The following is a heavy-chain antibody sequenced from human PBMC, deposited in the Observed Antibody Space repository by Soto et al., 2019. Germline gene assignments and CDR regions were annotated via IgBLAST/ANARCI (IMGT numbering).Heavy chain of an antibody. D-gene: IGHD3-9*01. CDR2: IYSSGNS. J-gene: IGHJ4*02. V-gene: IGHV4-31*03. CDR1: GASISRDDYY. Sequence: QVQLQESGPGLVKPSQTLSLTCSVSGASISRDDYYWSWICQHPGKGLEWIAYIYSSGNSYYNPSLSSRVAISLDTSKNQFSLRLSSVTAADTGVYYCASALTGDYVGFDYWGQGTPATVSS. CDR3: ASALTGDYVGFDY.